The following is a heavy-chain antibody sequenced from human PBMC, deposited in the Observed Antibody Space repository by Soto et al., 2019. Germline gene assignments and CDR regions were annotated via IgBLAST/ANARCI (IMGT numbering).Heavy chain of an antibody. Sequence: GGSLRLSCAASGFTFSSYGMHWVRQAPGKGLEWVAVISYDGSNKYYADSVKGRFTISRDNSKNTLYLQMNSLRAEDTAVYYCAKESGGPWFDYSGQGTLVTVSS. CDR2: ISYDGSNK. CDR1: GFTFSSYG. CDR3: AKESGGPWFDY. V-gene: IGHV3-30*18. J-gene: IGHJ4*02. D-gene: IGHD1-26*01.